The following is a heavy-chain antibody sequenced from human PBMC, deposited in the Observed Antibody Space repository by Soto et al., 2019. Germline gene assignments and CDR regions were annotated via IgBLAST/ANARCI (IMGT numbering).Heavy chain of an antibody. V-gene: IGHV1-46*01. J-gene: IGHJ5*02. Sequence: QVQLVQSGAEVKKPGASVKVSCKASGYTFTSYYMHWVRQAPGQGLEWMGIIDPSGGGTSYAQKFQGRLTMTRDTSTSTVYMELSSLRSEDTAGYYCARDRVDCSGGNCWRSVEDTSGQGTLVTVSS. CDR1: GYTFTSYY. CDR2: IDPSGGGT. D-gene: IGHD2-15*01. CDR3: ARDRVDCSGGNCWRSVEDT.